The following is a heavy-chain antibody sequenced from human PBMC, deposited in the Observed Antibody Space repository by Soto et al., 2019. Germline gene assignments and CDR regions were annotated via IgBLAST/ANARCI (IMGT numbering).Heavy chain of an antibody. CDR2: IDPSDSYT. V-gene: IGHV5-10-1*01. CDR1: GYSFTSYW. Sequence: PGESLKISCKGSGYSFTSYWISWVRQMPGKGLEWMGRIDPSDSYTNYSPSFQGHVTISADKSISTAYLQWSSLKASDTAMYYCARRGDGNNYYSGLEVWEQGTTVTVSS. D-gene: IGHD3-3*01. J-gene: IGHJ6*01. CDR3: ARRGDGNNYYSGLEV.